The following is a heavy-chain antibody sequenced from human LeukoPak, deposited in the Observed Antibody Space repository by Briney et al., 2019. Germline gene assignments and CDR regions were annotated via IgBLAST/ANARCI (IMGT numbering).Heavy chain of an antibody. Sequence: GGSLRLSCTVSGFTVSGNSMSWVRQAPGKGLEWVSFIYSGGNTHYSDSVKGRFTISRDNAKNSLYLQMNSLRAEDTAIYYCATYRQVLLPFESWGQGTLVTVSS. D-gene: IGHD2-8*02. J-gene: IGHJ4*02. CDR1: GFTVSGNS. CDR3: ATYRQVLLPFES. CDR2: IYSGGNT. V-gene: IGHV3-53*01.